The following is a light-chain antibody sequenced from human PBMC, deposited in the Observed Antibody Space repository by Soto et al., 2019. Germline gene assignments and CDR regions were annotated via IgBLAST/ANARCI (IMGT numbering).Light chain of an antibody. V-gene: IGKV4-1*01. CDR3: QQYNNWPFS. CDR1: QSVLHRSKRKNY. Sequence: IVMTQSPDSLAVSLGERTTINCRSSQSVLHRSKRKNYFAWYQQKSGQSPRLLIYDVSIRATGVPARFSGTGSETDFTLTISGLQSEDSAVYFCQQYNNWPFSFGQGTRLEIK. CDR2: DVS. J-gene: IGKJ5*01.